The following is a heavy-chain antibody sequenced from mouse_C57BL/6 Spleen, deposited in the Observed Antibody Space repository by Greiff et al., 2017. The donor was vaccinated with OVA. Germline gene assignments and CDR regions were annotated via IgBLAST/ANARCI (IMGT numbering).Heavy chain of an antibody. J-gene: IGHJ3*01. V-gene: IGHV2-6-1*01. D-gene: IGHD2-3*01. Sequence: VKVVESGPGLVAPAQSLSITCTVSGFSLTSYGVHWVRQPPGKGLEWLVVIWSDGSTTYNSALKSRLSISKDNSKSQVFLKMNSLQTDDTAMYCCARHGSYDGYLAWFAYWGQGTLVTVSA. CDR3: ARHGSYDGYLAWFAY. CDR1: GFSLTSYG. CDR2: IWSDGST.